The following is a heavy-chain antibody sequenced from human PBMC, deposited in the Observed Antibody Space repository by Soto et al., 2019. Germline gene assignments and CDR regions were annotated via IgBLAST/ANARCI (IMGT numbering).Heavy chain of an antibody. Sequence: QVQLLQSGAEVKKPGSSVKVSCKASGGTFTTYTIIWVRQAPGQGLEWMGRIIPMLDITNTAQRFQGRVIXXAXXSTSKTCLERSTLRSDDTAMYFCTLGSWSAETFDIWGRGTMVTVSS. CDR3: TLGSWSAETFDI. D-gene: IGHD6-13*01. CDR2: IIPMLDIT. V-gene: IGHV1-69*02. J-gene: IGHJ3*02. CDR1: GGTFTTYT.